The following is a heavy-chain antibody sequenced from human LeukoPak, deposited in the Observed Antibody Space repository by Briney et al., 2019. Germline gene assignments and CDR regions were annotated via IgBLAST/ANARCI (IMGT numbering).Heavy chain of an antibody. V-gene: IGHV4-59*12. Sequence: SETLSLTCTVSGGSLSPYCWSWIRQPPGRELEWIGYIYYSGNTNYNPSLKSRVTISVDTTKNQFSLKLSSVTAADTAVYYCASGYSSSWYVPTFDYWGQGTLVTVSS. CDR2: IYYSGNT. CDR3: ASGYSSSWYVPTFDY. J-gene: IGHJ4*02. CDR1: GGSLSPYC. D-gene: IGHD6-13*01.